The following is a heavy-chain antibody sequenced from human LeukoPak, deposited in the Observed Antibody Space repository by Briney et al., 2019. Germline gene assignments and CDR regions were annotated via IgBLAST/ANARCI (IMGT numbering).Heavy chain of an antibody. CDR1: GGSFSGYY. CDR3: ARGVQGGTLNSSIKGFDP. V-gene: IGHV4-34*01. D-gene: IGHD6-13*01. J-gene: IGHJ5*02. CDR2: INHSGSS. Sequence: KPSETLSLTCAVYGGSFSGYYWSWIRQPPGKGLEWIGEINHSGSSNYNPSPKSRGTITVDTSKNQFSLKLSSVTAADTAGYYCARGVQGGTLNSSIKGFDPWGQGTLVTVSS.